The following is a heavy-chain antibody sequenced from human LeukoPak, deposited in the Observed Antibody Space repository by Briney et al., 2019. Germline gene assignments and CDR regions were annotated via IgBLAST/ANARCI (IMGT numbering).Heavy chain of an antibody. Sequence: SVKVSCKASGGTFSSHAISWARQAPGQGLEWMGGIIPIFGTANYAQKFQGRVTITTDESTSTAYMELSSPRSEDTAVYYCARILYGDYPSSYYYMDVWGKGTTVTVSS. CDR2: IIPIFGTA. CDR3: ARILYGDYPSSYYYMDV. CDR1: GGTFSSHA. V-gene: IGHV1-69*05. J-gene: IGHJ6*03. D-gene: IGHD4-17*01.